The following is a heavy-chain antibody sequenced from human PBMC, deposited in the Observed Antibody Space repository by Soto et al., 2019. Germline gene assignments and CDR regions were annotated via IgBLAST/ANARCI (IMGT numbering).Heavy chain of an antibody. Sequence: GGSLRLSCAASGFTFSSYSMNWVRQAPGKGLEWVLYISSSSSTIYYADSVKGRFTISRDNAKNSLYLQMNSLRDEDTAVYYCARTLYYDYVWGSYPEIDYWGQGTLVTVSS. CDR3: ARTLYYDYVWGSYPEIDY. J-gene: IGHJ4*02. CDR2: ISSSSSTI. CDR1: GFTFSSYS. D-gene: IGHD3-16*02. V-gene: IGHV3-48*02.